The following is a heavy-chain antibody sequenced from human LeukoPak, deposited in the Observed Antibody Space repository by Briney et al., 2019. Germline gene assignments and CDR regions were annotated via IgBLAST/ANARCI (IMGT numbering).Heavy chain of an antibody. D-gene: IGHD3-3*01. J-gene: IGHJ6*03. CDR1: GFTFSTYA. V-gene: IGHV3-30*02. CDR3: AKSWSGYYHYYMDV. CDR2: IRNDGTNK. Sequence: GGSLRLSCATSGFTFSTYAMHWVRQAPGKGLEWVASIRNDGTNKNHVDSVKGRFTISRDDSKNTLFLQMDSLRPEDTAIYYCAKSWSGYYHYYMDVWGKGTTVTASS.